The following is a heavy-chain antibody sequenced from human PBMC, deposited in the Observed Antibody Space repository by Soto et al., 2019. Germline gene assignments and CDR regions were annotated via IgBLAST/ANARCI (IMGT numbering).Heavy chain of an antibody. CDR3: ARSYCSGGSCYSVSGWFDP. V-gene: IGHV4-4*02. CDR1: GGSISRSNW. Sequence: QVQLQESGPGLVKPSGTLSLTCAVSGGSISRSNWWSWVRQPPGKGLEWIGEIYHSGSTNYNPSLKGRVTISVDKSKNQFSLKLSSVTAADTAVYYCARSYCSGGSCYSVSGWFDPWGQGTLVTVSS. CDR2: IYHSGST. D-gene: IGHD2-15*01. J-gene: IGHJ5*02.